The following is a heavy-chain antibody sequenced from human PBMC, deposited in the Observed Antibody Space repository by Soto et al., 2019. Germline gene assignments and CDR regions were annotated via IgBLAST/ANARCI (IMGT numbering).Heavy chain of an antibody. D-gene: IGHD1-1*01. CDR3: ARVSELEPPRFGYYYYGMDV. CDR2: ISYDGSNK. J-gene: IGHJ6*02. V-gene: IGHV3-30-3*01. CDR1: GFTFSSYA. Sequence: QVQLVESGGGVVQPGRSLRLSCAASGFTFSSYAMHWVRQAPGKGLEWVAVISYDGSNKYYADSVKGRFTISRDNSKNTLYLQMNSLRAEDTAVYYCARVSELEPPRFGYYYYGMDVWGQGTTVTVSS.